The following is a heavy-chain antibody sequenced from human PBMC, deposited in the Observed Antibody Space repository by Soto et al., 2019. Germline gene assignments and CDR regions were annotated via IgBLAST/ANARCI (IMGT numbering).Heavy chain of an antibody. CDR1: GFTFSSYS. J-gene: IGHJ6*04. D-gene: IGHD6-13*01. V-gene: IGHV3-21*01. CDR2: ISSSSSYI. CDR3: ARVGSSSWGGMDV. Sequence: GGSLRLCCAASGFTFSSYSMNWVRQAPGKGLKWVSSISSSSSYIYYADSVKGRFTISRDNAKNSLYLQMNSLRAEDTAVYYCARVGSSSWGGMDVRREGTTVTVSS.